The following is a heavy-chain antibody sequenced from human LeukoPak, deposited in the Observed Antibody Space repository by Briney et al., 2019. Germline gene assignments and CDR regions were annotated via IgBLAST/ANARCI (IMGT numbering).Heavy chain of an antibody. V-gene: IGHV4-39*01. D-gene: IGHD5-24*01. CDR3: ARQGTWIQLGHFDY. J-gene: IGHJ4*02. Sequence: SETLSLTCTVSGGSISSSSYYWGWIRQPPGKGLEWIGSLSHSGSTFYNPSLKSRVAMSVDTSKNHFSLKMSSVTAADAAMYFCARQGTWIQLGHFDYWGQGILITVSS. CDR1: GGSISSSSYY. CDR2: LSHSGST.